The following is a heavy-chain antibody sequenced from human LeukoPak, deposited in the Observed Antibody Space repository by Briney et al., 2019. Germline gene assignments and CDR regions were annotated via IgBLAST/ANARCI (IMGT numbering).Heavy chain of an antibody. CDR1: GXTFSSYG. V-gene: IGHV3-30*02. D-gene: IGHD2-21*02. CDR3: AKVTRLLWDYDAFDV. J-gene: IGHJ3*01. Sequence: PGGSLRLSCAASGXTFSSYGMHWVRQAPGKGLEWVAVIWYDGSNKYYADSVKGRFTISRDNSKNTLYLQMNSLRAQDTAVYFCAKVTRLLWDYDAFDVWGQGTMVTVSS. CDR2: IWYDGSNK.